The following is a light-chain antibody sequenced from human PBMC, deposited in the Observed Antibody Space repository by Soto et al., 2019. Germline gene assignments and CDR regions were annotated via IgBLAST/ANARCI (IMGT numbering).Light chain of an antibody. Sequence: QLVLTQPPSVSGAPGQRVTISCTGSSSNIGAGYDVHWYQQLPGTAPKLLIYGNSNRPSGVPDRFSGSKSGTSASLAITGLQAEDEADYYRQSYDSSLSGLVFGTGTKLTVL. J-gene: IGLJ1*01. CDR3: QSYDSSLSGLV. CDR1: SSNIGAGYD. CDR2: GNS. V-gene: IGLV1-40*01.